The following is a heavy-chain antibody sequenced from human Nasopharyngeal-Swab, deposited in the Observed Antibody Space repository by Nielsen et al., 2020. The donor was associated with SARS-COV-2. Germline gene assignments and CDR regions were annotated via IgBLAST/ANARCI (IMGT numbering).Heavy chain of an antibody. J-gene: IGHJ5*02. CDR1: GGSISSSSYY. Sequence: SETLSLTCTVSGGSISSSSYYWGWIRQPPGKGLEWIGSIYYSGSTYYNPSLKSRVTISVDTSKNQFSLKLSSVTAADTAVYYCARHERRWLQLRLSWFDPWGQGTLVTVSS. V-gene: IGHV4-39*01. D-gene: IGHD5-24*01. CDR2: IYYSGST. CDR3: ARHERRWLQLRLSWFDP.